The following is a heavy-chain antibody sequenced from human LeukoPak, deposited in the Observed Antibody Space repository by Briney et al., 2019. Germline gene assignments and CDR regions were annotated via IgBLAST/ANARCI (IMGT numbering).Heavy chain of an antibody. CDR3: ARDGAAVGSEIDY. D-gene: IGHD6-13*01. CDR2: ISSSSSYI. CDR1: GFTFSSYS. Sequence: GGSLRLSCAASGFTFSSYSMNWVRQAPGKGLEWVSSISSSSSYIYYADSVKGRFTISRDNAKNSLYLQMNNLRAEDTAVYYCARDGAAVGSEIDYWGQGTLVTLSS. J-gene: IGHJ4*02. V-gene: IGHV3-21*01.